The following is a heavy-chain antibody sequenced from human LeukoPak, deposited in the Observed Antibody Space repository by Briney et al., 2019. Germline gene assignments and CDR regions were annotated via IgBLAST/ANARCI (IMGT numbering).Heavy chain of an antibody. D-gene: IGHD5-18*01. CDR1: GGSTSSYY. V-gene: IGHV4-59*01. CDR3: AREGGYSYGDAFDI. Sequence: SETLSLTCTVSGGSTSSYYWSWIRQPPGKGLEWIGYIYYSGSTNYNPTLKSRVTISVDTSKNQFSLKLSSVTAADTAVYYCAREGGYSYGDAFDIWGQGTMVTVSS. CDR2: IYYSGST. J-gene: IGHJ3*02.